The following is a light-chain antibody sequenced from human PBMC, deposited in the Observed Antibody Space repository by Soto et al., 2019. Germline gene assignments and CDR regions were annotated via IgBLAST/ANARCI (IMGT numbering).Light chain of an antibody. CDR1: QSVSSSC. CDR3: QQCGSSPLT. J-gene: IGKJ4*01. CDR2: GAS. V-gene: IGKV3-20*01. Sequence: EIVLTQSPGPLSLSPGERATLSCRASQSVSSSCLAWYQQKPGQAPRLLIYGASSRATGIPDRFSGSGSGTGFTLTISRLEPEDFAVYYCQQCGSSPLTFGGGTKVEIK.